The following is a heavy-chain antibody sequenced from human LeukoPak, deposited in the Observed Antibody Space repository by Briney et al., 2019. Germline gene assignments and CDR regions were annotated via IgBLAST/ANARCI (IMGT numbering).Heavy chain of an antibody. CDR3: ARSGSGSTSYFDY. CDR1: GGSISSGGYY. J-gene: IGHJ4*02. V-gene: IGHV4-31*03. Sequence: TSETLSLTCTVSGGSISSGGYYWSWIRQHPGKGLEWIGYIYYSGSTYYNPSLKSRVTISVDTSKNQFSLKLSSVTAADTAVYYCARSGSGSTSYFDYWGQGTLVTVSS. CDR2: IYYSGST. D-gene: IGHD3-10*01.